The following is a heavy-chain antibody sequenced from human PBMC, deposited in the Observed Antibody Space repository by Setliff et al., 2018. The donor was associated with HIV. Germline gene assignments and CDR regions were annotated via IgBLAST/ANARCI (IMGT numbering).Heavy chain of an antibody. CDR1: GFTFSSYS. Sequence: GGSPRLSCAASGFTFSSYSMNWVRQAPGKGLEWVSSISSSSSYIYYADSVKGRFTISRDNAKNSLYLQMDSLTAEDTALYYCVKSKGSGSFEAFHMWGQGTMVTVSS. V-gene: IGHV3-21*04. CDR3: VKSKGSGSFEAFHM. CDR2: ISSSSSYI. J-gene: IGHJ3*02. D-gene: IGHD3-10*01.